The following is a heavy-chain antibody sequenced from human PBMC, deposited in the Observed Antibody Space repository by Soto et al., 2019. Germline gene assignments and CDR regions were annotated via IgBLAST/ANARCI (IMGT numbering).Heavy chain of an antibody. CDR3: AKDYYDRSGYDY. Sequence: GGSLRLSCAASGFTFSSYGMHWVRQAPGKGLEWVAVISYDGSNKYYADSVKGRFTISRDNSKNTLYLQMNSLRAEDTAVYYCAKDYYDRSGYDYWGQGTLVTVSS. CDR2: ISYDGSNK. J-gene: IGHJ4*02. D-gene: IGHD3-22*01. CDR1: GFTFSSYG. V-gene: IGHV3-30*18.